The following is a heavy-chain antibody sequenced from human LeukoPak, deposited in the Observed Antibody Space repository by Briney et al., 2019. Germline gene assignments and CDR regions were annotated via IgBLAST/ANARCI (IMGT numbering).Heavy chain of an antibody. CDR3: ARHGAITMVRGVIISVPFDP. V-gene: IGHV4-38-2*02. J-gene: IGHJ5*02. CDR1: GYSVTRGY. CDR2: VSHSGTT. D-gene: IGHD3-10*01. Sequence: SETLFLTCNVSGYSVTRGYWDWIRQAPGKGLEWIATVSHSGTTFYNPSLKSRVTISLDVSKNQLSLKMKSVTAADTAVYYCARHGAITMVRGVIISVPFDPWGQGTLVTVSS.